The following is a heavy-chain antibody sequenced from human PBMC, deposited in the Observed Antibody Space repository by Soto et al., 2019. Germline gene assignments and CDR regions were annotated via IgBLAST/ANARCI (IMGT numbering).Heavy chain of an antibody. D-gene: IGHD2-15*01. Sequence: SVKVSCKASGGTFSSYAISWVRQAPGQGLEWMGGIIPIFGTANYAQKFQGRVTITADESTSTAHMELSSLRSEDTAVYYCARDESCSGGSCYYYYYYGMDVWGQGTTVTVSS. V-gene: IGHV1-69*13. CDR1: GGTFSSYA. CDR2: IIPIFGTA. CDR3: ARDESCSGGSCYYYYYYGMDV. J-gene: IGHJ6*02.